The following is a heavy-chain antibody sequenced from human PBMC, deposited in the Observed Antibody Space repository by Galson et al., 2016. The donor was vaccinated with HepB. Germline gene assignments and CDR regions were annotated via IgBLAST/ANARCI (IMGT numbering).Heavy chain of an antibody. CDR2: IYSGGST. CDR1: GFTVSNNY. V-gene: IGHV3-53*04. CDR3: AKDRSSGGYRGMDG. D-gene: IGHD6-19*01. J-gene: IGHJ6*02. Sequence: SLRLSCAASGFTVSNNYMSWVRQAPGKGLECVSLIYSGGSTSYADSVQGRITISRNNSKKTLYLEMNSLSDYDTAVYFCAKDRSSGGYRGMDGWGQGTPVTVS.